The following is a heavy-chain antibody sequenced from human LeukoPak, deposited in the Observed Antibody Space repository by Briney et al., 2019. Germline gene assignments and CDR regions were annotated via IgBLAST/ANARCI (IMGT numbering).Heavy chain of an antibody. Sequence: GGSLRLSCAASGFTFSSYSMNWVRQATGKAVEWVSYISSSNNTIYYADSVKGRFTISRDNAKNSLYLQMNSLRDEDTAVYYCARDPPVPVEASYYYYGMDVWGQGTTVTVSS. J-gene: IGHJ6*02. CDR2: ISSSNNTI. CDR1: GFTFSSYS. V-gene: IGHV3-48*02. CDR3: ARDPPVPVEASYYYYGMDV. D-gene: IGHD1-26*01.